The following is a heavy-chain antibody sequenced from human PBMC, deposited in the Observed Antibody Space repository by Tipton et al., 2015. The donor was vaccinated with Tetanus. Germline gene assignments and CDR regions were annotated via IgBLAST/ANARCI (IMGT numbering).Heavy chain of an antibody. CDR1: GYTFTSYG. D-gene: IGHD2-15*01. V-gene: IGHV1-18*04. Sequence: QVQLVQSGAEVKKPGASVKVSYKASGYTFTSYGISWVRQAPGQGLEWIGWISAYNGNTNYAQKLQGRVTMTTDTSTSTAYMELRSLRSDDTAVYYCARGPRCSGGSCYRDDAFDIWGQGTMVTVSS. CDR2: ISAYNGNT. J-gene: IGHJ3*02. CDR3: ARGPRCSGGSCYRDDAFDI.